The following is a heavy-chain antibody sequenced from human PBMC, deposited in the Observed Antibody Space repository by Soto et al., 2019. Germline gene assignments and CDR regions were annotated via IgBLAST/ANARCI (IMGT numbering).Heavy chain of an antibody. V-gene: IGHV2-26*01. CDR3: ARAPIVATITDYYYYGMDV. CDR1: GFSLSNARMG. J-gene: IGHJ6*02. D-gene: IGHD5-12*01. CDR2: IFSNDEK. Sequence: QVTLKESGPVLVKPTETLTLTCTVSGFSLSNARMGVSWIRQPPGKALEWLAHIFSNDEKSYSTSLKSRLTISKDPSQSQVVLTMTNMDPVDTATYYCARAPIVATITDYYYYGMDVWGQGTTVTVSS.